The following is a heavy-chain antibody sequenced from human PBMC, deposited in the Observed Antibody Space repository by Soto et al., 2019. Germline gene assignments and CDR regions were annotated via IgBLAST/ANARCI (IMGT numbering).Heavy chain of an antibody. Sequence: QGQLVQSGAAVKKPGASVKVSCKASGYTFTSYGLRWVRQAPGQGLEGMGRISDYNYNTNYALKLQGRVTMTTDTSTSTAYMELRSLRSDDTAVYDCARAVGALGHWFDPWGQATVVTVSP. D-gene: IGHD1-26*01. CDR3: ARAVGALGHWFDP. V-gene: IGHV1-18*01. CDR2: ISDYNYNT. J-gene: IGHJ5*02. CDR1: GYTFTSYG.